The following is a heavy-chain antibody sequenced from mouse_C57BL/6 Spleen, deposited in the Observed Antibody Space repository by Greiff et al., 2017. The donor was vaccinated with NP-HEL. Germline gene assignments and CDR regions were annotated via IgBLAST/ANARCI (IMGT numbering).Heavy chain of an antibody. CDR2: ISYDGSN. CDR3: ARGEGDYAMDY. V-gene: IGHV3-6*01. J-gene: IGHJ4*01. CDR1: GYSITSGYY. Sequence: EVKVEESGPGLVKPSQSLSLTCSVTGYSITSGYYWNWIRQFPGNKLEWMGYISYDGSNNYNPSLKNRISITRDTSKNQFFLKLNSVTTEDTATYYCARGEGDYAMDYWGQGTSVTVSS.